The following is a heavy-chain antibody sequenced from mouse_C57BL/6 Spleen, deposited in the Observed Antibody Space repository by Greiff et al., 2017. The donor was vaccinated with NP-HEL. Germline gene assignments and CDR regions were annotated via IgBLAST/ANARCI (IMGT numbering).Heavy chain of an antibody. Sequence: VQLQQPGAEFVKPGASVKLSCKASGYTFTNYWMQWVKQRPGQGLEWIGEIDPSDSYTDYNQKFKGKATLTVDTSSSTAYMQLSSLTSEDSAGYYCARSDYFDYWGQGTTLTVSS. CDR1: GYTFTNYW. CDR3: ARSDYFDY. V-gene: IGHV1-50*01. J-gene: IGHJ2*01. CDR2: IDPSDSYT.